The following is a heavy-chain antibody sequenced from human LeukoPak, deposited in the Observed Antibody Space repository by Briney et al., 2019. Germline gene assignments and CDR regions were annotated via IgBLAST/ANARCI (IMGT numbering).Heavy chain of an antibody. CDR2: IYTSGST. V-gene: IGHV4-4*07. D-gene: IGHD6-13*01. Sequence: SETLSLTCTVSGGSISSYYWSWIRQPAGKGLEWIGRIYTSGSTNYNPSLKSRVTMSVDTSKNQFSLKLSSVTAADTAVYYCARERDQGYSSSQAFDYWGQGTLVTVSS. J-gene: IGHJ4*02. CDR3: ARERDQGYSSSQAFDY. CDR1: GGSISSYY.